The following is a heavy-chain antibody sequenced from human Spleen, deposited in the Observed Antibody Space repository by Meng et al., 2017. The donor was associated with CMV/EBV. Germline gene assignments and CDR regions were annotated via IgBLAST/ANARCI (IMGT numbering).Heavy chain of an antibody. D-gene: IGHD2-21*01. CDR3: ASFDHIPRRNYFDY. CDR2: INHSGST. J-gene: IGHJ4*02. V-gene: IGHV4-34*01. CDR1: GGSFSGYY. Sequence: GQLKRGGAGLLQPSQTLSLNCAFYGGSFSGYYWSSIRQPPGKGLEWIGEINHSGSTNYNPSLKSRVTISVDTSKNQFSLNLNSMTAADTAVYYCASFDHIPRRNYFDYWGQGTLVTVSS.